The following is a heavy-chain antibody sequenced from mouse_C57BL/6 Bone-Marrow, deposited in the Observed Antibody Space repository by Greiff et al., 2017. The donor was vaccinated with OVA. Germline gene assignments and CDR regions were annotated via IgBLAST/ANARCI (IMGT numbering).Heavy chain of an antibody. CDR3: ARDSNRRMDY. J-gene: IGHJ4*01. V-gene: IGHV1-26*01. D-gene: IGHD2-5*01. CDR1: GYTFTDYY. CDR2: INPNNGGT. Sequence: EVQLQQSGPGLVKPGASVKISCKASGYTFTDYYMNWVKQSHGQSLEWIGDINPNNGGTSYTQKFKGKATLTVDKSSSTAYMELRSLTSEDAAVYYCARDSNRRMDYWGQGTSVTVSS.